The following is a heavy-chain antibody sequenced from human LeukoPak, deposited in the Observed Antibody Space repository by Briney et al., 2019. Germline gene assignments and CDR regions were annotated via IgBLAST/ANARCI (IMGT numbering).Heavy chain of an antibody. CDR3: AKEQRENDYGDYVEESFDY. J-gene: IGHJ4*02. V-gene: IGHV3-23*01. CDR1: GFTFDNYA. D-gene: IGHD4-17*01. Sequence: GGSLRLSCAGSGFTFDNYAMSWVRQAPGKGLECVSTIRGSGGSTYYADSVKGRFTISRDNSKNTLYLQMNSLRAEDTAVYYCAKEQRENDYGDYVEESFDYWGQGTLVTVSS. CDR2: IRGSGGST.